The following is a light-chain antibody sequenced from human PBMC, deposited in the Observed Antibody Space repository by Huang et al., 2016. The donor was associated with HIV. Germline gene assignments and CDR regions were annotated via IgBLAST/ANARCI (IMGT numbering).Light chain of an antibody. CDR3: QQYHNFPLP. CDR2: DAS. Sequence: DIQMTQSPSSLSASVGDRVTITCQASQGISTYLNWYQQQPGKAPKLLIYDASNLETGVPSRFTGSVSGTDFNFTISSLQPEDIATYYCQQYHNFPLPFGPETKVDTK. V-gene: IGKV1-33*01. CDR1: QGISTY. J-gene: IGKJ3*01.